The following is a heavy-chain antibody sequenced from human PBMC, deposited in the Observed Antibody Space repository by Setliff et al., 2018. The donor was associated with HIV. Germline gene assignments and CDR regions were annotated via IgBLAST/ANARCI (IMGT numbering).Heavy chain of an antibody. J-gene: IGHJ3*01. CDR1: GASINNGDYY. Sequence: TLSLPCSVSGASINNGDYYWSWIRQSPGEGLEWIGYIYYSGYYKAYYDSNPALKSRFSASVDTSRNQFSLELQSMTAADTAMYYCARAISFDFPSGLKGTFDVWGLGTMVTVSS. V-gene: IGHV4-30-4*01. CDR2: IYYSGYYKA. D-gene: IGHD3-16*01. CDR3: ARAISFDFPSGLKGTFDV.